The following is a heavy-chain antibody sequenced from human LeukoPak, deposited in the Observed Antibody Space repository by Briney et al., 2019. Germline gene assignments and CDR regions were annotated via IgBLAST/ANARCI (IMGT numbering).Heavy chain of an antibody. CDR2: IYYSGST. Sequence: PSQTLSLTCTVSGGSISSGDYYWSWIRQPPGKGLEWIGYIYYSGSTNYNPSLKSRVTISVDTSKNQFSLKLSSVTAADTAVYYCARREGFGELSYWGQGTLVTVSS. J-gene: IGHJ4*02. CDR1: GGSISSGDYY. CDR3: ARREGFGELSY. D-gene: IGHD3-10*01. V-gene: IGHV4-30-4*01.